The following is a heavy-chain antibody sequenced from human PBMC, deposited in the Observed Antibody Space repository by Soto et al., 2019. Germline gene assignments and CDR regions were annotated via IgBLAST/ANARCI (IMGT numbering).Heavy chain of an antibody. J-gene: IGHJ5*02. CDR2: ISYDGSNK. V-gene: IGHV3-30-3*01. Sequence: QVQLVESGGGVVQPGRSLRLSCAASGFTFSSYAMHWVRQAPGKGLEWVAVISYDGSNKYYADSVKGRFTISRDNSKNTLDLQMNSLVAEDTAVYYCARDLEVAVAGAWGQGTLVTVSS. CDR1: GFTFSSYA. D-gene: IGHD6-19*01. CDR3: ARDLEVAVAGA.